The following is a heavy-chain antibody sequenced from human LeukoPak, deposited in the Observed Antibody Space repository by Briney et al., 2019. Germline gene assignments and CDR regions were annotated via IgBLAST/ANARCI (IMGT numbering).Heavy chain of an antibody. V-gene: IGHV4-34*01. CDR1: GGSFSGYY. Sequence: SETLSLTCAGYGGSFSGYYWSWIRQAPGKGLEWIGEIDHSGNTNYNPSLKSRVTISVDTSKNQFSLKLSSVTAADTAVYYCVTEPGYCTGGRCYGGWFDPWGQGTLVTVSS. CDR3: VTEPGYCTGGRCYGGWFDP. J-gene: IGHJ5*02. CDR2: IDHSGNT. D-gene: IGHD2-15*01.